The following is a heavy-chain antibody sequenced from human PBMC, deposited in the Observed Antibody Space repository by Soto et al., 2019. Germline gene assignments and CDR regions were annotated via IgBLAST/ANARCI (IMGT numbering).Heavy chain of an antibody. CDR3: ARDQHLVVVTAARGAFDI. Sequence: QVQLVQSGAEVKKPGASVKVSCKASGYTFTSYGISWVRQAPGQGLEWMGWISAYNGNTNYAQKLQGRVTMTTDTSTSTAYMEVRSLRCDDTAVYYCARDQHLVVVTAARGAFDIWGQGTMVTVSS. V-gene: IGHV1-18*01. CDR1: GYTFTSYG. D-gene: IGHD2-21*02. CDR2: ISAYNGNT. J-gene: IGHJ3*02.